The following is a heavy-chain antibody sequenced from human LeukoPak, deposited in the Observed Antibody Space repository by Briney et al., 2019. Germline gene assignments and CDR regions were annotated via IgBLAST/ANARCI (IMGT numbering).Heavy chain of an antibody. CDR3: ARGLRGGVVAAFDY. CDR1: GFTVTTNY. V-gene: IGHV3-53*01. D-gene: IGHD2-15*01. Sequence: PGGSLRLSCAASGFTVTTNYMSWVRQAPGKGPEWVSIIYVGGKTYYSDSVKGRFTISRDNSKNTVYLQMNSLRAEDTAVYYCARGLRGGVVAAFDYWDQGTRVTVSS. J-gene: IGHJ4*02. CDR2: IYVGGKT.